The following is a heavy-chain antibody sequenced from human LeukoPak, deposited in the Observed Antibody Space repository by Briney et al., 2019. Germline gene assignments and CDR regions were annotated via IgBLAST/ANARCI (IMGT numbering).Heavy chain of an antibody. J-gene: IGHJ4*02. V-gene: IGHV1-18*01. CDR2: ISGYNGNT. D-gene: IGHD3-3*01. Sequence: ASVKVSCKASGYTFTSYVINWVRQAPGQGLEWMGWISGYNGNTHYAQRLQGRVTMTTDTSASTAYMELRSLRSDDTAVYYCARGLRRITIFGVVTRYYFDYWGQGTLVTVSS. CDR3: ARGLRRITIFGVVTRYYFDY. CDR1: GYTFTSYV.